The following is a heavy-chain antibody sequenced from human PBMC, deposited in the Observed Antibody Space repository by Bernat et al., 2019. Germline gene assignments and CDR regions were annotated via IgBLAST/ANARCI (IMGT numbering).Heavy chain of an antibody. Sequence: EVLLVESGGGVVQPGGSLRLSCAASEFSVSTNYMSWVRQAPGKGLEWVSVIYSGGATYYGESVKGRFTISRDISKNSLHLQMNSLRVEDTAVYYCARATWDTAMVTSWFDTWGQGTLVTVSS. J-gene: IGHJ5*02. CDR2: IYSGGAT. D-gene: IGHD5-18*01. CDR3: ARATWDTAMVTSWFDT. CDR1: EFSVSTNY. V-gene: IGHV3-66*02.